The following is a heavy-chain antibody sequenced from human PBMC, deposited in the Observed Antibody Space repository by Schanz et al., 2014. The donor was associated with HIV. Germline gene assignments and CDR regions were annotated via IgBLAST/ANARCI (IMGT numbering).Heavy chain of an antibody. J-gene: IGHJ6*02. CDR1: GFTFDDYA. Sequence: EVQLVESGGGLVQPGRSLRLSCAVSGFTFDDYAMHWVRQAPGKGLEWVSGISWNSGSIGYADSVKGRFTISRDNSKNTLYLQMNSLRAEDTAVYYCTKEVPPDVWGQGTTVTVSS. CDR2: ISWNSGSI. V-gene: IGHV3-9*01. D-gene: IGHD1-1*01. CDR3: TKEVPPDV.